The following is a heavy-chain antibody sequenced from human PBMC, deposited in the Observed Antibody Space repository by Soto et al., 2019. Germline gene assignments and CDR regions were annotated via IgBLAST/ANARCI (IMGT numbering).Heavy chain of an antibody. V-gene: IGHV3-23*01. CDR1: GFTFSSYA. D-gene: IGHD1-26*01. CDR2: ISSGGGSP. J-gene: IGHJ4*02. Sequence: GGSLRLSCAASGFTFSSYAGSWVRQAPGKGLEWVSGISSGGGSPYNADSGKGRFSISKDNSKNTLYLQMNRPRAEETAVYYCAKGGGRIVPRHFDNWGQGILVTVSS. CDR3: AKGGGRIVPRHFDN.